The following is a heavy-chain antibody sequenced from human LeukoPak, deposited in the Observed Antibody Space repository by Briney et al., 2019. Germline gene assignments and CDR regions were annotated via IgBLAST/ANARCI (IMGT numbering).Heavy chain of an antibody. CDR1: GFTFSNYA. V-gene: IGHV3-23*01. CDR2: ISGSGGST. J-gene: IGHJ6*02. Sequence: GGSLRLSCAASGFTFSNYAMSWVRQAPGKGLEWVSAISGSGGSTDYADSVKGRFTISRDNSKNTLYLQMNSLRAEDTAVYYCAKDPVGSYYYGMDVWGQGTTVTVSS. D-gene: IGHD1-26*01. CDR3: AKDPVGSYYYGMDV.